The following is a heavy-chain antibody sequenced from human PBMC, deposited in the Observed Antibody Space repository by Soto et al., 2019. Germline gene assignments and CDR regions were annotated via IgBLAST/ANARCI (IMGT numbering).Heavy chain of an antibody. V-gene: IGHV3-48*03. Sequence: PGGSLRLSCAASGFTFSDYEMNWVRQAPGKGLEWVSYISPSGDAMYYADSVKGRFTISRDNAKNSLYLQMNSLRAEDTAVYYCARDRENSRGWYWRRYYDYYGMDAWGQGTTVTVSS. CDR3: ARDRENSRGWYWRRYYDYYGMDA. CDR2: ISPSGDAM. CDR1: GFTFSDYE. D-gene: IGHD6-19*01. J-gene: IGHJ6*02.